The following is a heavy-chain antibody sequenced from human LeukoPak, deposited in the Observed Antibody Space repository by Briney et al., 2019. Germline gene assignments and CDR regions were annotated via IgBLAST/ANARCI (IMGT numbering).Heavy chain of an antibody. V-gene: IGHV1-2*02. D-gene: IGHD5-18*01. CDR1: GYTFTGYY. CDR2: IIPNSGGT. J-gene: IGHJ4*02. Sequence: ASVKVSCKASGYTFTGYYMHWVRQAPGQGLEWMGGIIPNSGGTNYAQKFQGRVTMTRDTSVSTAYMELSRLRSDDTAVYYCARLDTAMVQNDYWGQGTLVTVSS. CDR3: ARLDTAMVQNDY.